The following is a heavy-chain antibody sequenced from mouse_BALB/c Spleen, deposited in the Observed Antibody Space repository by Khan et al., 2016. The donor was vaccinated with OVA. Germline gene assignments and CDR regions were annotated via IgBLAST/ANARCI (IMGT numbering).Heavy chain of an antibody. CDR3: ARTARIKY. J-gene: IGHJ2*01. V-gene: IGHV3-2*02. CDR2: ISYSGCT. Sequence: QLEESGPGLVKPSQSLSLTCTVTGYSITSDYAWNWIRQFPGNKLEWMGYISYSGCTNYTPSLKSRISIPLDPSKNQFFLQLNSVTTEDTATYYCARTARIKYWGQGTTLTVAS. D-gene: IGHD1-2*01. CDR1: GYSITSDYA.